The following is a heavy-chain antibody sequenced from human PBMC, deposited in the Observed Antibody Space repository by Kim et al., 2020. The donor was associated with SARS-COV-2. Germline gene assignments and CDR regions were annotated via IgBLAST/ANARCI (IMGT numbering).Heavy chain of an antibody. D-gene: IGHD5-18*01. J-gene: IGHJ4*02. Sequence: NYNPSLKSRVTISVDTSKNQFSLKLSSVTAADTAVYYCARSRGTAMVINYWGQGTLVTVSS. CDR3: ARSRGTAMVINY. V-gene: IGHV4-59*01.